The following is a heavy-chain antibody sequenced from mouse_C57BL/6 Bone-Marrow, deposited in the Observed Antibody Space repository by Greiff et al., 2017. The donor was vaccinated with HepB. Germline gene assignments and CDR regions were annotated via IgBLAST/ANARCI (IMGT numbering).Heavy chain of an antibody. J-gene: IGHJ2*01. V-gene: IGHV1-64*01. CDR3: ARSIITKGY. CDR1: GYTFTSYW. Sequence: QVHVKQPGAELVKPGASVKLSCKASGYTFTSYWMHWVKQRPGQGLEWIGMIHPNSGSTNYNEKFKSKATLTVDKSSSTAYMQLSSLTSEDSAVYYCARSIITKGYWGQGTTLTVSS. CDR2: IHPNSGST. D-gene: IGHD1-1*01.